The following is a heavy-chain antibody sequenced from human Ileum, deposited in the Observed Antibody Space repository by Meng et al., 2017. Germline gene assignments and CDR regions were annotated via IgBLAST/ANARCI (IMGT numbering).Heavy chain of an antibody. CDR3: ARDLGVKRGYSYGYPGGY. CDR2: IWYDGSNK. CDR1: GVTLSSYG. Sequence: VSRVGVGGGLVQPGRSLNLSCAASGVTLSSYGMHWVRQAPGKVLERVAVIWYDGSNKYYADSVKGRFTLSRDNSKNTLYLQMNSLRAEDTAVYYCARDLGVKRGYSYGYPGGYWGQGTLVTVSS. J-gene: IGHJ4*02. V-gene: IGHV3-33*01. D-gene: IGHD5-18*01.